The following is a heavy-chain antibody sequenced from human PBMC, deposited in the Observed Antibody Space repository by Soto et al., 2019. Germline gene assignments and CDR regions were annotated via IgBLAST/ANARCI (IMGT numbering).Heavy chain of an antibody. D-gene: IGHD3-16*02. V-gene: IGHV3-23*01. CDR3: AKAEGYDYIWGSYRSRESIPTLPDY. J-gene: IGHJ4*02. CDR1: GFSFSSYA. CDR2: ISGSGGMT. Sequence: GGSLRLSCAASGFSFSSYAMSWVRQATGKGLEWVSVISGSGGMTYYADSVKGRFTISRDNSKNTMYLQMNILRAEDTAVYYCAKAEGYDYIWGSYRSRESIPTLPDYWGQGTLVTVSS.